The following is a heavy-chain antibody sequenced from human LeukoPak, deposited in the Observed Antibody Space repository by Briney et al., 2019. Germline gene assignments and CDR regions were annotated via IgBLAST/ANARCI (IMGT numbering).Heavy chain of an antibody. J-gene: IGHJ2*01. CDR3: ARAKYGDSRYWYFDL. CDR2: IIPILGTP. D-gene: IGHD4-17*01. CDR1: GGTFSSYA. V-gene: IGHV1-69*05. Sequence: ASVTVSFKASGGTFSSYAINWVRQAPGQGLEWMGGIIPILGTPYYAQKFQGRVTITTDESTGTAHVDLSSLTSEDTAVYFCARAKYGDSRYWYFDLWGRGTLVTVSS.